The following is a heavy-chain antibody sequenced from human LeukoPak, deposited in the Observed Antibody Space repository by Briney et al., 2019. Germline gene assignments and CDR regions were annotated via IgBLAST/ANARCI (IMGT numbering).Heavy chain of an antibody. J-gene: IGHJ4*02. CDR1: GYTFTGYY. D-gene: IGHD3-10*01. CDR3: ARGGHITMVRGVIIYFDY. CDR2: INPNSGGT. Sequence: ASVKVSCKASGYTFTGYYMHWVRQAPGQGLEWMGWINPNSGGTNYAQKFQGRVTMTRDTSISTAYMELSRLISDGTAVYYCARGGHITMVRGVIIYFDYWGQGTLVTVSS. V-gene: IGHV1-2*02.